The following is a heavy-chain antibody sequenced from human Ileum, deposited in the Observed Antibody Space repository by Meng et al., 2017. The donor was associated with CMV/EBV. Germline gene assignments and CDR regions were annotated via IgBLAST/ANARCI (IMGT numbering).Heavy chain of an antibody. D-gene: IGHD2-21*01. CDR1: GFTFSSYG. CDR2: ISDNGHRT. V-gene: IGHV3-23*01. Sequence: GESLKISCAASGFTFSSYGMDWVRQSPGKGLEWISGISDNGHRTYQVDSVRGRFTISRENPNNMLYLRMSSLRAEDTAVYYCTKNSQGSPGEFCGGLCFSLWGRGTMVNVYS. J-gene: IGHJ4*02. CDR3: TKNSQGSPGEFCGGLCFSL.